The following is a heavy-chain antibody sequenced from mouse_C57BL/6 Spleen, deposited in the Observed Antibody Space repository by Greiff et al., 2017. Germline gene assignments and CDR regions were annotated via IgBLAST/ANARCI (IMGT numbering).Heavy chain of an antibody. CDR2: IYPGDGDT. CDR1: GYAFSSSW. J-gene: IGHJ2*01. Sequence: VQLVESGPELVKPGASVKISCKASGYAFSSSWMNWVKQRPGKGLEWIGRIYPGDGDTNYNGKFKGKATLTAGKSSSTAYMQLSSLTSEDCAVDFCARLDWDYWGKGPTLTVAS. D-gene: IGHD4-1*01. CDR3: ARLDWDY. V-gene: IGHV1-82*01.